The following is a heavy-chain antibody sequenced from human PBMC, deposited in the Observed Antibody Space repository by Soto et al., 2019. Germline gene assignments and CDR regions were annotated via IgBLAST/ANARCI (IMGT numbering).Heavy chain of an antibody. CDR2: IYYSGST. Sequence: QVQLQESGPGLVKPSETLSLTCTVSGGSISSYYWSWIRQPPGKGLEWIGYIYYSGSTNYNPSLKSRVTISVDTSKNQFSLKLSSVTAADTAVYYCARDRERWPHYYGMDVWGQGTTVTVSS. CDR1: GGSISSYY. D-gene: IGHD1-26*01. V-gene: IGHV4-59*12. CDR3: ARDRERWPHYYGMDV. J-gene: IGHJ6*02.